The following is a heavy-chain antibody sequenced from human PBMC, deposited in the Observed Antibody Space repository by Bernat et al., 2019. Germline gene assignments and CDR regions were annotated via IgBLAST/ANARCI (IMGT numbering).Heavy chain of an antibody. V-gene: IGHV3-73*01. CDR3: TSTWGSGGELN. CDR2: IRSKANSYAT. D-gene: IGHD2-15*01. Sequence: EVQLLESGGGLVQPGGSLRLSCAASGFTFSSYAMSWVRQASGKGLEWVGRIRSKANSYATAYAVSVKGRFTISRDDSKNTAYLQMNSLKTEDTAVYYCTSTWGSGGELNWGQGTLVTVSS. CDR1: GFTFSSYA. J-gene: IGHJ4*02.